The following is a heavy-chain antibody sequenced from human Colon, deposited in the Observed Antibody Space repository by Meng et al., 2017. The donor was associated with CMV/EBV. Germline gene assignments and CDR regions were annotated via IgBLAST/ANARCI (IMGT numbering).Heavy chain of an antibody. V-gene: IGHV3-21*01. CDR2: ISSSSSYI. D-gene: IGHD3-3*01. CDR1: GFTFSNSYT. Sequence: GGSLRLSCVGSGFTFSNSYTMHWVRQAPGKGLEWVSSISSSSSYIYYADSVKGRFTISRDNSKNTLYLQMNSLRAEDTAVYYCAREQTYYDFWSGIDYWGQGTLVTVSS. CDR3: AREQTYYDFWSGIDY. J-gene: IGHJ4*02.